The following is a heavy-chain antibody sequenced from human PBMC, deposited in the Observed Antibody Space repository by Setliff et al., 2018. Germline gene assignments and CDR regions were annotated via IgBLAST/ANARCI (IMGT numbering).Heavy chain of an antibody. V-gene: IGHV7-4-1*02. CDR2: INTNTGNP. J-gene: IGHJ4*02. Sequence: ASVKVSCKASGYTFTSYAMNWLRQAPGQGLEWMGWINTNTGNPTYAQGFTGRFVFSLDTSVSTAYLQISSLKAEDNAVYYCAGAWYYNFWSGSKIEYWGQGTLVTVSS. D-gene: IGHD3-3*01. CDR3: AGAWYYNFWSGSKIEY. CDR1: GYTFTSYA.